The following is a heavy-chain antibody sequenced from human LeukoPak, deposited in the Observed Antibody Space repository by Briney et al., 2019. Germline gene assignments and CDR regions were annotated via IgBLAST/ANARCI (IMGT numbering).Heavy chain of an antibody. Sequence: PSETLSLTCAVYGGSFSGYYWSWIRQPPGKGLEWIGSIYYSGSTYYNPSLKSRGTISLDTSKNQFSLKLKSVTAADTAVYYCARDNDPFDPWGQGTLVTVSS. V-gene: IGHV4-34*01. CDR1: GGSFSGYY. D-gene: IGHD3-16*01. J-gene: IGHJ5*02. CDR2: IYYSGST. CDR3: ARDNDPFDP.